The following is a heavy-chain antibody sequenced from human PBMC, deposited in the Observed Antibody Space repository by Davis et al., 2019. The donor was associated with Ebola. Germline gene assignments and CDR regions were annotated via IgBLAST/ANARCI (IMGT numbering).Heavy chain of an antibody. V-gene: IGHV4-59*01. CDR3: ARDWQQPGRGWFDP. D-gene: IGHD6-13*01. CDR2: IYYSGST. CDR1: GGSISSYY. Sequence: PGGSLRLSCTVSGGSISSYYWSWIRQPPGKGLEWIGYIYYSGSTNYNPSLKSRVTISVDTSKNQFSLKLSSVTAADTAVYYCARDWQQPGRGWFDPWGQGTLVTVSS. J-gene: IGHJ5*02.